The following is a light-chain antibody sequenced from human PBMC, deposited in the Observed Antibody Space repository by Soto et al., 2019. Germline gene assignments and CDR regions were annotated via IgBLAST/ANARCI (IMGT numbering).Light chain of an antibody. Sequence: AILLTQSPSSVSASVGDRVTITCRASRGIRRALAWYQQKPGKPPNLLIYDASTLDSGVPSRFSGSGSGTDFTLTISGLQPEDFATYYCQQYNGYSVSFGGGTKVDI. J-gene: IGKJ4*01. V-gene: IGKV1-13*02. CDR1: RGIRRA. CDR2: DAS. CDR3: QQYNGYSVS.